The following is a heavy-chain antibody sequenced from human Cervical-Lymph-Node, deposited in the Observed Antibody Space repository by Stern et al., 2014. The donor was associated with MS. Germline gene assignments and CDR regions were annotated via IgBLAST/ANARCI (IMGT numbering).Heavy chain of an antibody. CDR2: MNPDSGDT. J-gene: IGHJ4*02. CDR1: GYTFTSDD. V-gene: IGHV1-8*01. Sequence: QVQLVQSGAEVKKPGASVKVSCKASGYTFTSDDINWVRQVPGQGLEWMGWMNPDSGDTGYAQKVRGKFTITRDLSISTAYMEMSSLKFEDTAVYYCTRGWSAWGQGTLVTVSS. CDR3: TRGWSA. D-gene: IGHD3-3*01.